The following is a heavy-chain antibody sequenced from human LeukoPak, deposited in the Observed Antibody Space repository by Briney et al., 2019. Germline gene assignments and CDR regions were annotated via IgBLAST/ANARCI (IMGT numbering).Heavy chain of an antibody. CDR1: GGPISSYY. Sequence: PSETLSLTCTVSGGPISSYYWSWIRQPPGKGLEWIGYIYTSGSTNYNPSLKSRVTISVDTSKNQFSLKLSSVTAADTAVYYCARQGSSSSNFDYWGQGTLVTVSS. J-gene: IGHJ4*02. V-gene: IGHV4-4*09. CDR3: ARQGSSSSNFDY. D-gene: IGHD6-6*01. CDR2: IYTSGST.